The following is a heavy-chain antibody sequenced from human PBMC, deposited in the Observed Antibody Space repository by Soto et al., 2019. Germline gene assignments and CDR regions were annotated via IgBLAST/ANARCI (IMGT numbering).Heavy chain of an antibody. Sequence: QVQLVQSGAEVKKPGSSVKVSCKASGGTFSSYTISWVRQAPGQGLEWMGRIIPILGIANYAQKFQGRVTSTADKSTSTAYMELSSLRSEDTAVYYCASHKDSGYDSQGAFDIWGQGTMVTVSS. CDR3: ASHKDSGYDSQGAFDI. CDR2: IIPILGIA. D-gene: IGHD5-12*01. CDR1: GGTFSSYT. J-gene: IGHJ3*02. V-gene: IGHV1-69*02.